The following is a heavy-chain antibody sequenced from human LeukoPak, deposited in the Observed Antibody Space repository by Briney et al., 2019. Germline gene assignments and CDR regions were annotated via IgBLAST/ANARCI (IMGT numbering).Heavy chain of an antibody. CDR3: AREWAGLTRYDFWSGYTYYFDY. D-gene: IGHD3-3*01. V-gene: IGHV1-18*01. Sequence: ASVKVSCKASGYTFTSYGISWVRQAPGQGLEWMGWISAFNGNTNYAQKLQGRVTMTTDTSTSTAYMELRSLRSDDTAVYYCAREWAGLTRYDFWSGYTYYFDYWGQGTLVTVSS. J-gene: IGHJ4*02. CDR2: ISAFNGNT. CDR1: GYTFTSYG.